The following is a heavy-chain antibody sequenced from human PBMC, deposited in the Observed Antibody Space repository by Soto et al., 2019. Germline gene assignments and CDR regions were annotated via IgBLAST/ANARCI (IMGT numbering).Heavy chain of an antibody. CDR1: GASISDNW. Sequence: QVQLQESGPGLVKPAGTLSLTCDVSGASISDNWWSWVRQPPGKGLEWIGGIYHSGTSHYNPSLWSGVSMSLDKSKNHFSLHLNSVTAEDTSVYCCARHIAGPRTRGFDYWGQGILVTVS. CDR3: ARHIAGPRTRGFDY. CDR2: IYHSGTS. J-gene: IGHJ4*02. D-gene: IGHD6-19*01. V-gene: IGHV4-4*01.